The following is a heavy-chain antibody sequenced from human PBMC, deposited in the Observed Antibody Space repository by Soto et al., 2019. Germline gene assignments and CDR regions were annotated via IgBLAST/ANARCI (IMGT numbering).Heavy chain of an antibody. CDR1: GFTFSSYA. D-gene: IGHD6-13*01. Sequence: QVQLVESGGGVVQPGRSLRLSCAASGFTFSSYAMHWVRQAPGKGLEWIGYIHYSGSTNYNPSLKSRVTISVDTSKNQLSLKLSSVTAADTAVYYCARGSAAGTKSPFDYWGQGTLVTVSS. J-gene: IGHJ4*02. CDR3: ARGSAAGTKSPFDY. V-gene: IGHV4-59*01. CDR2: IHYSGST.